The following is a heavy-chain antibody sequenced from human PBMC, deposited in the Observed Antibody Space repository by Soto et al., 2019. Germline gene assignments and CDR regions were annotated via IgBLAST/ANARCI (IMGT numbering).Heavy chain of an antibody. V-gene: IGHV3-53*05. J-gene: IGHJ6*02. CDR3: AREGQYSYANEVSDGMDV. CDR1: GVSVSSNY. D-gene: IGHD5-18*01. Sequence: GGSLRLSCEASGVSVSSNYISLVRQAPGKGLEWVSVLNGSGGSTSSADSVKGRFAISRDNSKNTLYLQMNSLRAEDTAVYYYAREGQYSYANEVSDGMDVWGQGTMVTVSS. CDR2: LNGSGGST.